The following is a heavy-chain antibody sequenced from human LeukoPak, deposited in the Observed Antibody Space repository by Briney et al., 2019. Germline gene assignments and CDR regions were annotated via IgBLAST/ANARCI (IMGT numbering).Heavy chain of an antibody. V-gene: IGHV3-23*01. CDR1: GFTFSSYA. CDR2: TSSSDAGT. J-gene: IGHJ4*02. Sequence: GGSLRLSCAASGFTFSSYAMSWVRQAPGKGLEWVSATSSSDAGTYHADSVRGRFTISRDNSKNTLYLQMNSLRVEDAAVYYCARAPVTSCRGAYCYPFDYWGQGTLVTVSS. D-gene: IGHD2-21*01. CDR3: ARAPVTSCRGAYCYPFDY.